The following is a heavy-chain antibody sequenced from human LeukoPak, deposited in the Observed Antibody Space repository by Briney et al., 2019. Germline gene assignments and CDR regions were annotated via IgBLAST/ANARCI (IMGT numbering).Heavy chain of an antibody. CDR3: AKISTSGEGDFDY. J-gene: IGHJ4*02. V-gene: IGHV1-69*02. CDR2: IVPVLGVA. Sequence: SVKVSCKASGDTFSGYIISWVRQAPGQGLEWMGRIVPVLGVANYAQKFQGRVTITADKSTSTAYMELSSLRSEDTAVYYSAKISTSGEGDFDYGGREPWSASSQ. CDR1: GDTFSGYI. D-gene: IGHD1-1*01.